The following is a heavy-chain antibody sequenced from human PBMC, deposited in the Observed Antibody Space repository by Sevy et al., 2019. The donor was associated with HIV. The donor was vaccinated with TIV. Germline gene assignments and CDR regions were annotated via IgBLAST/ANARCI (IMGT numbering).Heavy chain of an antibody. Sequence: ASVKVSCKASGGTFSSYAISWVRQAPGQGLEWMGGIIPIFGTANYAQKFQGRVTITADESTSTAYMELSSLRSEDTAVYYCARSFVVVPAVIPNWFDPWGQGTLVTVSS. J-gene: IGHJ5*02. V-gene: IGHV1-69*13. CDR2: IIPIFGTA. D-gene: IGHD2-2*02. CDR3: ARSFVVVPAVIPNWFDP. CDR1: GGTFSSYA.